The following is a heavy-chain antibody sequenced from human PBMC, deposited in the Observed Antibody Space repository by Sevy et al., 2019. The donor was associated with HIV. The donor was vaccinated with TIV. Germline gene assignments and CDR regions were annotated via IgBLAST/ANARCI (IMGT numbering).Heavy chain of an antibody. Sequence: GGSLRLSCAASGFTFSSYAMSWVRQAPGKGLEWVSAISGSGGSTYYADTVKGRFTISRDNSKNTLYLQMNSLGAEDTAVYYCATSGKRGDNYYYYYYMDVWGKGTTVTVSS. CDR2: ISGSGGST. J-gene: IGHJ6*03. D-gene: IGHD1-26*01. V-gene: IGHV3-23*01. CDR1: GFTFSSYA. CDR3: ATSGKRGDNYYYYYYMDV.